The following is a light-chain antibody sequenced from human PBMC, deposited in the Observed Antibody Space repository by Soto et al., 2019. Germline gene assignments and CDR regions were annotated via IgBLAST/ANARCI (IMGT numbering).Light chain of an antibody. CDR1: TSDVGI. Sequence: QSALTQSASVSGSPGQSITISCSGTTSDVGIVSWYQHHPGKAPKLMIHEVTKRPSGVSDRFSGSKSGNSASLTISGLQVEDEADYFCCSFGGSGYVFGTGTKVTVL. V-gene: IGLV2-23*02. J-gene: IGLJ1*01. CDR3: CSFGGSGYV. CDR2: EVT.